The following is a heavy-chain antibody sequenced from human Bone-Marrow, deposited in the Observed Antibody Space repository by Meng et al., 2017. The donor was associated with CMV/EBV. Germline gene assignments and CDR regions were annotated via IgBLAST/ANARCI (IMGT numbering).Heavy chain of an antibody. CDR3: AIDPKLAY. CDR1: GFTFDDYG. CDR2: IQKGGSLK. J-gene: IGHJ4*02. Sequence: GESLKISCAASGFTFDDYGMSWVRQSPGKGLEWVSFIQKGGSLKVCTDSVKGRFTISRDDSRNTLFLQMNSLTAEDTAVYYCAIDPKLAYWGQGTLVTVSS. V-gene: IGHV3-30*02.